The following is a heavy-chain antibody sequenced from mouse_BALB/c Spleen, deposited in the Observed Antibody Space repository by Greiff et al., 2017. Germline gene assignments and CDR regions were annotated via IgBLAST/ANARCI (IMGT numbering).Heavy chain of an antibody. CDR3: ARDQIYYDYDGYYFDY. Sequence: VQLQQSGPELVKPGASVKISCKASGYTFTDYYINWVKQKPGQGLEWIGWIYPGSGNTKYNEKFKGKATLTVDTSSSTAYMQLSSLTSEDTAVYFCARDQIYYDYDGYYFDYWGQGTTLTVSS. CDR2: IYPGSGNT. CDR1: GYTFTDYY. D-gene: IGHD2-4*01. J-gene: IGHJ2*01. V-gene: IGHV1-84*02.